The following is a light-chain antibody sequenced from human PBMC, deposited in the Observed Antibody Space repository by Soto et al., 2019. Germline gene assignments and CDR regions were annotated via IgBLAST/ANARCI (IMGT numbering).Light chain of an antibody. CDR3: QVWDNSGDHPV. V-gene: IGLV3-21*04. CDR1: NIGSKS. CDR2: YDT. Sequence: SYELTQPPSVSVAPGKTATITCGGNNIGSKSVHWYRQKPGQAPVLVIYYDTDRPSGIPERFSGSNSGNTATLTISRVEAGDGAAYYCQVWDNSGDHPVFGGGTKLTVL. J-gene: IGLJ2*01.